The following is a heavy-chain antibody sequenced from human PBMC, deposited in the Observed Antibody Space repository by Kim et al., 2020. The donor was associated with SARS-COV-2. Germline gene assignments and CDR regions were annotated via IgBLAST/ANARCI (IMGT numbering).Heavy chain of an antibody. CDR3: ARDRGPTVTIQPPFDY. Sequence: GGSLRLSCAASGFTFSSYWMSWVRQAPGKGLEWVANIKQDGSEKYYVDSVKGRFTISRDNAKNSLYLQMNSLRAEDTAVYYCARDRGPTVTIQPPFDYWGQGTLVTVSS. D-gene: IGHD4-17*01. V-gene: IGHV3-7*01. CDR2: IKQDGSEK. J-gene: IGHJ4*02. CDR1: GFTFSSYW.